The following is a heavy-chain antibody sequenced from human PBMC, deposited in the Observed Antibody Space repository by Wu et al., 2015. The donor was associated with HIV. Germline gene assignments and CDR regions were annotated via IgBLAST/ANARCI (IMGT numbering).Heavy chain of an antibody. CDR3: AREGEQLLWFGRNNAFDI. CDR1: GYTFTSYD. Sequence: QVQLVQSGAEVKKPGASVKVSCKASGYTFTSYDINWVRQATGQGLEWMGWMNPNSGNTGYAQKFQGRVTMTRNTSISTAYMELSSLRSEDTAVYYCAREGEQLLWFGRNNAFDIWGQGTMVTVSS. V-gene: IGHV1-8*01. J-gene: IGHJ3*02. D-gene: IGHD3-10*01. CDR2: MNPNSGNT.